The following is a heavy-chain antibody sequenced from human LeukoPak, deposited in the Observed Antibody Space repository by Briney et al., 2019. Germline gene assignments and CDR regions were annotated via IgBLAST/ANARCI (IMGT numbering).Heavy chain of an antibody. J-gene: IGHJ4*02. D-gene: IGHD3-10*01. V-gene: IGHV3-64*01. CDR3: AREDYGSGSYPLDY. CDR1: GFTFSSFA. CDR2: ISSNERNT. Sequence: GGSLRLSCAASGFTFSSFALHWVRQAPGKGLEYVSAISSNERNTYYANSVKGRFTISRDNTKNTLYLQMGSLRAEDMAEYYCAREDYGSGSYPLDYWGQGTLVTVSS.